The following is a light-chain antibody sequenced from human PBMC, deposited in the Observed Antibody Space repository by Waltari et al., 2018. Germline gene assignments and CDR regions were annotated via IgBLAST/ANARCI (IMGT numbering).Light chain of an antibody. CDR2: DVS. CDR1: SSDVGGYNF. Sequence: QSALTQPASVSGSPGQSITISCSGISSDVGGYNFVSWYHQHPGKAPKLLIFDVSNRPPGVPNRFSGAKSGNTASLTIAGLQPEDGADYYGSSYRRSSTYVLLGGGTKLTVL. V-gene: IGLV2-14*03. CDR3: SSYRRSSTYVL. J-gene: IGLJ2*01.